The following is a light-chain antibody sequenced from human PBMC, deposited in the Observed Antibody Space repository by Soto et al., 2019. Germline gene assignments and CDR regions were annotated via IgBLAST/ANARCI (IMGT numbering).Light chain of an antibody. CDR3: SSQTGSDTMV. V-gene: IGLV2-14*01. Sequence: QSALTQPASVSGSPGQSITISCTGTSSDVGAYNFVSWYQQFPGKAPKLMIYEVSNRPSGVSDRFSGSKSGNTASLIISGLQAEDEADYYCSSQTGSDTMVFGGGTQLTVL. CDR2: EVS. CDR1: SSDVGAYNF. J-gene: IGLJ2*01.